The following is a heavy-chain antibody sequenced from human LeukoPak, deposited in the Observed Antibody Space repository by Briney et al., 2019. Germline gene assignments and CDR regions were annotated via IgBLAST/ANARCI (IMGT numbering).Heavy chain of an antibody. CDR3: ARVNPGLRYFGY. Sequence: SETLSLTCAVYGGSFSGYYWSWIRQPPGKGLEWIGEINHSGSTNYNPSLKSRVTISVDTSKNQFSLKLSSVTATDTAVYYCARVNPGLRYFGYWGQGTLVTVSS. CDR2: INHSGST. D-gene: IGHD3-9*01. V-gene: IGHV4-34*01. J-gene: IGHJ4*02. CDR1: GGSFSGYY.